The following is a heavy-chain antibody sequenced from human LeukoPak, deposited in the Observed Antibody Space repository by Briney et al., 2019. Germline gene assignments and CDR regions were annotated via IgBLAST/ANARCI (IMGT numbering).Heavy chain of an antibody. CDR2: ISDSDGST. V-gene: IGHV3-23*01. Sequence: GGSLRLSCAASRLSFTTYAMTWVRQAPGKGLEWVSTISDSDGSTFYADSVKGRFTISRDNAKNSLYLQMNSLRAEDTALYYCAKDISTSGSYYFDYWGQGTLVTVSS. CDR1: RLSFTTYA. J-gene: IGHJ4*02. CDR3: AKDISTSGSYYFDY. D-gene: IGHD1-26*01.